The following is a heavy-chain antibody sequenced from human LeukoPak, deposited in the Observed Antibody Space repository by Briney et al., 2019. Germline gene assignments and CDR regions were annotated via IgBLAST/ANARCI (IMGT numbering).Heavy chain of an antibody. Sequence: VASVNVSCKASGYTFISYAMHWVRQAPGQRLEWMGWINAGNGNTKYSQKFQGRVTITRDTSASTAYMELSSLRSEDTAVYYCARYPVAGTSAFDIWGQGTMVTVSS. CDR1: GYTFISYA. CDR2: INAGNGNT. CDR3: ARYPVAGTSAFDI. V-gene: IGHV1-3*01. J-gene: IGHJ3*02. D-gene: IGHD6-19*01.